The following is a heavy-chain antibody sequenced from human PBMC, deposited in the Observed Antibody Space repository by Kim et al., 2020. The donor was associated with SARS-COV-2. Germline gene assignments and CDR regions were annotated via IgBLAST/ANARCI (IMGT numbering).Heavy chain of an antibody. CDR1: GGSISSYY. D-gene: IGHD2-8*01. J-gene: IGHJ3*02. Sequence: SETLSLTCTVSGGSISSYYWSWIRQPPGKGLEWIGYIYYSGSTNYNPSLKSRVTISVDTSKNQFSLKLSSVTAADTAVYYCARGVEVYGLYAFDNWGQGTIVTVSS. CDR3: ARGVEVYGLYAFDN. V-gene: IGHV4-59*01. CDR2: IYYSGST.